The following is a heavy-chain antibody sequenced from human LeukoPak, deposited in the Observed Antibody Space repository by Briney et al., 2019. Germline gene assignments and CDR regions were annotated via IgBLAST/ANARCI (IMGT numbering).Heavy chain of an antibody. CDR3: AKGSTAMVTFGDY. Sequence: GRSLRLSCAASGFTFSSYGMHWVRQAPGKGLEWVAVISYDGSNKYYADSVKGRFTISRDNSKNTLYLQMNSLRAEDTAVYYCAKGSTAMVTFGDYWGQGPWSPSPQ. D-gene: IGHD5-18*01. J-gene: IGHJ4*02. V-gene: IGHV3-30*18. CDR1: GFTFSSYG. CDR2: ISYDGSNK.